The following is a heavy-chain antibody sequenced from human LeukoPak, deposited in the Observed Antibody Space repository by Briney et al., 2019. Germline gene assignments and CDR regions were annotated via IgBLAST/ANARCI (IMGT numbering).Heavy chain of an antibody. CDR2: IYYSGST. Sequence: SETLSLTCTVSGGSISGYYWSWIRQPPGKGLEWIGYIYYSGSTNYNPSLKSRVTISVDTSKNQLSLKLSSVTAADTAVYYCASTEGRDGYNYLDYWGQGTLVTVSS. V-gene: IGHV4-59*01. J-gene: IGHJ4*02. CDR3: ASTEGRDGYNYLDY. CDR1: GGSISGYY. D-gene: IGHD5-24*01.